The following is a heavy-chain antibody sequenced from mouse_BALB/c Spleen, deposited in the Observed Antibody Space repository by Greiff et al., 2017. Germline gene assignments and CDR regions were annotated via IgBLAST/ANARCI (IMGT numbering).Heavy chain of an antibody. Sequence: EVKLQESGGGLVQPGGSLRLSCATSGFTFTDYYMSWVRQPPGKALEWLGFIRNKANDYTTEYSASVKGRFTISRDNSQSILYLQMNTLRAEDSATYYCARDFYYGSSLAWLAYWGQGTLVTVSA. CDR3: ARDFYYGSSLAWLAY. V-gene: IGHV7-3*02. CDR2: IRNKANDYTT. D-gene: IGHD1-1*01. J-gene: IGHJ3*01. CDR1: GFTFTDYY.